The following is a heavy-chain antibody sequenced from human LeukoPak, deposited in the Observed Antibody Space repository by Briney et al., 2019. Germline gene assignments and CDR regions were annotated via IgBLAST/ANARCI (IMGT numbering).Heavy chain of an antibody. Sequence: ASVKVSCKTSGYTFTDYYLHWARQAPGQGLEWLGWIHPNTGATHYEQKFQGRLTMTRATSISTVYMELTRLRSDDTAVYYCARDMGRYSGYDYDYWGQGTLVTASS. J-gene: IGHJ4*02. V-gene: IGHV1-2*02. CDR1: GYTFTDYY. CDR3: ARDMGRYSGYDYDY. CDR2: IHPNTGAT. D-gene: IGHD5-12*01.